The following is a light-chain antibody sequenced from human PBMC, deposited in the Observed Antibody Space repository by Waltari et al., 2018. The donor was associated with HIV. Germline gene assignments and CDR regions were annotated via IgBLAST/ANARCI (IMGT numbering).Light chain of an antibody. J-gene: IGLJ2*01. Sequence: QSALTQPPSASGSPGQSVTISCTGTSSDVGGYNYVSWYQQLPGKAPKLMIYDLTERPSGVPDRFSGSKSGNTAFLTISGLQAEDEADYYCCSFAGSYTWLFGGGTKLTVL. V-gene: IGLV2-11*01. CDR3: CSFAGSYTWL. CDR1: SSDVGGYNY. CDR2: DLT.